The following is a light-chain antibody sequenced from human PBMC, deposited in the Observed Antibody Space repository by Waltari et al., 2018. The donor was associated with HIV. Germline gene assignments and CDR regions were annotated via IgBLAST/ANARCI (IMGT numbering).Light chain of an antibody. V-gene: IGLV2-14*01. CDR1: STDVGGYNS. CDR3: SSYTSTSSYV. CDR2: EVS. J-gene: IGLJ1*01. Sequence: QSALTQPASVSGSPGQSITISCTGTSTDVGGYNSVSWYQQHPGKAPKVIIYEVSNRPSGVSYRFSASKSGNTASLTISGLQAEDEADYYCSSYTSTSSYVFGSGTKVTVL.